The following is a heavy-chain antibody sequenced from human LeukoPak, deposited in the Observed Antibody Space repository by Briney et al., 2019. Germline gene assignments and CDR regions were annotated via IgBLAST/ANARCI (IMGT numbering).Heavy chain of an antibody. CDR2: MNPNSGNT. J-gene: IGHJ3*02. CDR1: GYTFTSYD. D-gene: IGHD2-21*01. Sequence: ASVKVSCKASGYTFTSYDINWVRQATGQGLEWMGWMNPNSGNTGYAQKFQGRVTMTRNTSISTAYMELSSLRSEDTAVYYCASGPILWWEEYAFDIWGQGTMVTVSS. V-gene: IGHV1-8*01. CDR3: ASGPILWWEEYAFDI.